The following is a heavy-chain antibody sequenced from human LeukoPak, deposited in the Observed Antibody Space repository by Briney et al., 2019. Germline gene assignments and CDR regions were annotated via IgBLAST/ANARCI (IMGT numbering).Heavy chain of an antibody. CDR2: IYHSGST. V-gene: IGHV4-30-2*01. Sequence: PSQTLSLTCAVSGGSISSGGYSWSWIRQPPGKGLEWIGYIYHSGSTYYNPSLKSRVTISVDRSKNQFSLKLSSVTAADTAVYYCARGDIVVVVAATSPPNWFDPWGQGTLVTVSS. J-gene: IGHJ5*02. CDR1: GGSISSGGYS. D-gene: IGHD2-15*01. CDR3: ARGDIVVVVAATSPPNWFDP.